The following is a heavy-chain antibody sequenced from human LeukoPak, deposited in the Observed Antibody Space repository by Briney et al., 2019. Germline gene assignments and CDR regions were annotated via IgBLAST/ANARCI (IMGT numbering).Heavy chain of an antibody. J-gene: IGHJ4*02. CDR3: ARDYGGDAGLAY. CDR2: IWSDDRNK. D-gene: IGHD4-23*01. CDR1: GFTFSSFG. V-gene: IGHV3-33*01. Sequence: GGSLRLSCAASGFTFSSFGVHWVRQAPGKGLEWVALIWSDDRNKYYADSVKGQFTISRDNSKNTLYLQMNSLRAEDTAVYYCARDYGGDAGLAYWGQGTLVTVSS.